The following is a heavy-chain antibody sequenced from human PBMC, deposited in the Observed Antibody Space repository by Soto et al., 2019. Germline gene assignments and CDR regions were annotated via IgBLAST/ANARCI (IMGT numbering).Heavy chain of an antibody. CDR1: GYTFSSNY. CDR2: LNPSGGST. J-gene: IGHJ3*02. Sequence: GASVKVSCKTSGYTFSSNYMHWVRQAPGQGLEWMGILNPSGGSTTYAQKFQGRVTMTRDTSTSTVYMELSSLRSEDTAVYYCAREGLIVGAGSDAFEIWG. D-gene: IGHD1-26*01. V-gene: IGHV1-46*01. CDR3: AREGLIVGAGSDAFEI.